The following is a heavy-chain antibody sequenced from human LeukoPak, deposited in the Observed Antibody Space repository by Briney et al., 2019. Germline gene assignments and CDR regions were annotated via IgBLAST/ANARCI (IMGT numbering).Heavy chain of an antibody. CDR2: INHSGTT. D-gene: IGHD3-22*01. V-gene: IGHV4-34*01. CDR1: GESFSGYY. CDR3: ARGKYDSGGYYLDY. Sequence: SETLSLTCVFCGESFSGYYWSWIRQPPGKGVTWIGEINHSGTTNYNPSLTSRVTISLDTSKSQFSLMLSSVTAADTAVYYCARGKYDSGGYYLDYWGQGTLVTVSS. J-gene: IGHJ4*02.